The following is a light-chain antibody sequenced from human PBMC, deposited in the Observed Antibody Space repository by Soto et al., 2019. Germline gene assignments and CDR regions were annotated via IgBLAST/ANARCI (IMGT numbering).Light chain of an antibody. J-gene: IGLJ2*01. CDR2: RDS. CDR3: QVWDSSTVV. CDR1: NIGSKS. V-gene: IGLV3-9*01. Sequence: SSELTQPLSVSVALGQTARITCGGNNIGSKSVHWYQQRPGQAPVLVIYRDSYRPSGIPERFSGSNSGNTATLTISRAQAGDEADYYCQVWDSSTVVLGGGTKLTVL.